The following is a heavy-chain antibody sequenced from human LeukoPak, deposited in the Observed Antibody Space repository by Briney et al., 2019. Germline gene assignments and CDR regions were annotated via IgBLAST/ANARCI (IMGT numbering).Heavy chain of an antibody. CDR1: GFTFSDHY. V-gene: IGHV3-21*01. CDR2: ISSSSSYI. Sequence: GGSLRLSCAASGFTFSDHYMDWVRQAPGKGLEWVSSISSSSSYIYYADSVKGRFTISRDNAKNSLYLQMNSLRAEDTAVYYCARDRRGYCSSTSCPDGMDVWGQGTTVTVSS. CDR3: ARDRRGYCSSTSCPDGMDV. D-gene: IGHD2-2*03. J-gene: IGHJ6*02.